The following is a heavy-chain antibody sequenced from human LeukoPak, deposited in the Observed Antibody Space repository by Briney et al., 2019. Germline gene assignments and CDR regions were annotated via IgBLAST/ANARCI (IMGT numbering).Heavy chain of an antibody. CDR3: AKEGMATPYYYYGMDV. J-gene: IGHJ6*02. V-gene: IGHV3-23*01. Sequence: PGGSLRLSCAASGFTFSSYAMSCVRQAPGKGLEWVSAISGSGGSTYYADSVKGRFTISRDNSKNTLYLQMNSLRAEDTAVYYCAKEGMATPYYYYGMDVWGQGTTVTVSS. CDR2: ISGSGGST. CDR1: GFTFSSYA. D-gene: IGHD5-24*01.